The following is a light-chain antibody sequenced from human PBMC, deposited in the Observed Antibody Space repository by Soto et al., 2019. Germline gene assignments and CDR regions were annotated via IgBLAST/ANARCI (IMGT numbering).Light chain of an antibody. CDR3: QQYDTYWT. CDR1: QYINTR. V-gene: IGKV1-5*01. J-gene: IGKJ1*01. CDR2: DAS. Sequence: TQSTATLSSFPGDRVTLSCRASQYINTRLAWYQQKPGKAPKLLIHDASNLESGVPSRFSGSGSGAEFTLTISSLQADDFATYYCQQYDTYWTFGQGTKVDIK.